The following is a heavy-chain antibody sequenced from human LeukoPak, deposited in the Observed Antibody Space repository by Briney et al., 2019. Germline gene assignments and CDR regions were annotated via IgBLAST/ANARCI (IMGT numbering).Heavy chain of an antibody. CDR3: ARGIAVAGFDRPYYYYMDV. Sequence: PGGSLRLSCAASGFTFSNYGMHWVRRAPGKGLEWVAVISYDGSNEYYADSVKGRFTISRDNSKNTLYLQMNSLRADDTAVYYCARGIAVAGFDRPYYYYMDVWGKGTTVTVSS. J-gene: IGHJ6*03. V-gene: IGHV3-30*03. CDR1: GFTFSNYG. D-gene: IGHD6-19*01. CDR2: ISYDGSNE.